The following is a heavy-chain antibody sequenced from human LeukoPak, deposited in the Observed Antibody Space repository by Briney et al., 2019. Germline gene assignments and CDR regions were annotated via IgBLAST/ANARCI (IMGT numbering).Heavy chain of an antibody. Sequence: SQTLSLTCTVSGGSISSGGYYWSWIRQHPGKGLEWIGYIYYSGSAYYNPSLKSRVTISLDTSKKQFSLKLTSLTAADTAFYYCARYGMAAEGIWWFDPWGQGTLVTVSS. V-gene: IGHV4-31*03. CDR2: IYYSGSA. CDR3: ARYGMAAEGIWWFDP. J-gene: IGHJ5*02. CDR1: GGSISSGGYY. D-gene: IGHD6-13*01.